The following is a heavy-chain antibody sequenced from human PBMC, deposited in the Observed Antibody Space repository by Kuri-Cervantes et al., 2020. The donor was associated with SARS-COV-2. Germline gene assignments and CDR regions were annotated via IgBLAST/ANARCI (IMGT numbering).Heavy chain of an antibody. CDR2: ISAYNGNT. D-gene: IGHD1-26*01. Sequence: ASVKVSCKASGYTFTGYYMHWVRQAPGQGLGWMGWISAYNGNTNYAQKLQGRVTMTTDTSTSTAYMELSRLRSDDTAVYYCARDPLVGATPEFDYWGQGTLVTVSS. CDR3: ARDPLVGATPEFDY. CDR1: GYTFTGYY. J-gene: IGHJ4*02. V-gene: IGHV1-18*04.